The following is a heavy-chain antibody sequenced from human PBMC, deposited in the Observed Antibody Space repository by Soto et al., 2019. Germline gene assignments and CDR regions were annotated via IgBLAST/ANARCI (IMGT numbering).Heavy chain of an antibody. CDR2: ISGSGDST. J-gene: IGHJ4*02. D-gene: IGHD3-9*01. V-gene: IGHV3-23*01. CDR3: AKGGRYYDILAGYLDRYYFDY. Sequence: GGSLRLSCAASGFTFSSYAMNWVRQAPGKGLEWVSGISGSGDSTYYADSVKGLFTISRDNSKNTLYLQMNSLRAEDTAVYYCAKGGRYYDILAGYLDRYYFDYWGQGTLVTVSS. CDR1: GFTFSSYA.